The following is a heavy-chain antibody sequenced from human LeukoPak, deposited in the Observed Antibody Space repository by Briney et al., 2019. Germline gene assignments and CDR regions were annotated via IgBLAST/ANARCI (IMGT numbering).Heavy chain of an antibody. CDR1: GFTFSLYA. CDR3: ARTTFQPGLIDS. D-gene: IGHD1-14*01. V-gene: IGHV3-21*05. Sequence: GRSLRLSCAASGFTFSLYAVNWVRQAPGQGLESVSYINDESSDIHYAGSVRGRFTISRDDARQTLYLQLSSLRVEDTAVYYCARTTFQPGLIDSWGQGTLVTVSS. J-gene: IGHJ4*02. CDR2: INDESSDI.